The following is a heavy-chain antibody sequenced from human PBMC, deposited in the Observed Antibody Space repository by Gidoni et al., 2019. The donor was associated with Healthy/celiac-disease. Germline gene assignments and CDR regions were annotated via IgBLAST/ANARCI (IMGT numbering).Heavy chain of an antibody. Sequence: QVQLVESGGGVVQPGRSLRLSCAASGFTFSSYAMHWVRQAPGKGLEWVAVISYDGSNKYYADSVKGRFTISRDNSKNTLYLQMNSLRAEDTAVYYCARGGVVVAATPLDYWGQGTLVTVSS. CDR2: ISYDGSNK. D-gene: IGHD2-15*01. V-gene: IGHV3-30-3*01. CDR1: GFTFSSYA. J-gene: IGHJ4*02. CDR3: ARGGVVVAATPLDY.